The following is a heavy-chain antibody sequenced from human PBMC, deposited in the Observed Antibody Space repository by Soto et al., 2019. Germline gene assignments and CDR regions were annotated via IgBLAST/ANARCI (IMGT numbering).Heavy chain of an antibody. Sequence: SVKVSCKASGGTFSSYAISWVRQAPGQGLEWMGGIIPIFGTANYAQKFQGRVTITADKSTSTAYMELSSLRSEDTAVYYCARSITIFGVVIIDTYYYYGMDVWG. CDR3: ARSITIFGVVIIDTYYYYGMDV. V-gene: IGHV1-69*06. CDR2: IIPIFGTA. CDR1: GGTFSSYA. J-gene: IGHJ6*02. D-gene: IGHD3-3*01.